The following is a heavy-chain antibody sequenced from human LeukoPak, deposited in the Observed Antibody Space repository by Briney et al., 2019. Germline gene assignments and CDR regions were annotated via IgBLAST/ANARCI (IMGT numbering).Heavy chain of an antibody. V-gene: IGHV3-30*02. CDR2: IWYDGSNK. D-gene: IGHD2-2*01. CDR1: GFTFSSYG. CDR3: AKDHGDIVVVPAAIDY. J-gene: IGHJ4*02. Sequence: GGSLRLSCAASGFTFSSYGMHWVRQAPGKGLEWVAVIWYDGSNKYYADSVKGRFTISRDNSKNTLYLQMNSLRAEDTAVYYCAKDHGDIVVVPAAIDYWGQGTLVTVSS.